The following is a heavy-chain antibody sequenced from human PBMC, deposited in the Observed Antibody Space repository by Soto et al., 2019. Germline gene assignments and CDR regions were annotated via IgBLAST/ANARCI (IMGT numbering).Heavy chain of an antibody. CDR3: VRDGTKTLRDWFDP. Sequence: PSETLSFTCTFSVASISGFYWSWIRKSAGKGLEWIGRIYATGTTDYNPSLKSRVMMSVDTSKKQFSLKLRSVTAADTAVYYCVRDGTKTLRDWFDPWGQGISVTVSS. J-gene: IGHJ5*02. CDR2: IYATGTT. CDR1: VASISGFY. D-gene: IGHD1-1*01. V-gene: IGHV4-4*07.